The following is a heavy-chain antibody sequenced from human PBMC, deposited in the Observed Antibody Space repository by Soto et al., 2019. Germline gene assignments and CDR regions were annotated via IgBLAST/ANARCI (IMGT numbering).Heavy chain of an antibody. CDR3: ARYSSAWGL. J-gene: IGHJ4*02. Sequence: QTGGSLRLSCAASGFTFSTYLMSWVRQAPGKGLEWVANIKYDGSETYYVDSVKGRFTISRDNAKNSLYLQMNSLRGEDTAVYYCARYSSAWGLWGQGTLVTVSS. V-gene: IGHV3-7*01. CDR2: IKYDGSET. D-gene: IGHD6-19*01. CDR1: GFTFSTYL.